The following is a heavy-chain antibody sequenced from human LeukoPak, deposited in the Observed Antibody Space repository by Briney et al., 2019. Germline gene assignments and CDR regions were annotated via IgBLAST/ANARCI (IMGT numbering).Heavy chain of an antibody. V-gene: IGHV3-30*04. CDR2: ISYDGSNK. CDR3: ARDGYYYGSGSYYKVDFDY. CDR1: GFNFSSYA. D-gene: IGHD3-10*01. Sequence: GSLRLSFAASGFNFSSYAMHWVRQAPGKGLEWVAVISYDGSNKYYADSVKGRFTISRDNAKNSLYLQMNSLRAEDTAVYYCARDGYYYGSGSYYKVDFDYWGQGTLVTVSS. J-gene: IGHJ4*02.